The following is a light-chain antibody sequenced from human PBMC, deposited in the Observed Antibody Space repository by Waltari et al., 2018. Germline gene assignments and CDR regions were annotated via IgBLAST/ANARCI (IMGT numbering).Light chain of an antibody. CDR1: TGPVPSGYY. V-gene: IGLV7-43*01. Sequence: QTVVTQEPSLTVSPGGTVTLTCASSTGPVPSGYYPNWFQQKPGQPPRALIYNTSNKHSGTPARFSGSLLGGKAALTLSGVQPEDEAEYYCLLHYGDGPVFGGGTKLTVL. CDR3: LLHYGDGPV. J-gene: IGLJ2*01. CDR2: NTS.